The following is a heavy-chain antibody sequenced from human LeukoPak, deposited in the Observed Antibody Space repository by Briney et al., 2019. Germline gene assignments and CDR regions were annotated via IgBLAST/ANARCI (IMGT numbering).Heavy chain of an antibody. Sequence: PGGSLRLSCAASGFTFSSYAMHWVRQAPGKGLEWVAVISYDGSNKYYADSVKGRFTISRDNSKNTLYLQMSSLRAEDTAVYYCARDPNYDFWGVYSFAYWGQGTLVTVSS. CDR1: GFTFSSYA. D-gene: IGHD3-3*01. J-gene: IGHJ4*02. V-gene: IGHV3-30-3*01. CDR2: ISYDGSNK. CDR3: ARDPNYDFWGVYSFAY.